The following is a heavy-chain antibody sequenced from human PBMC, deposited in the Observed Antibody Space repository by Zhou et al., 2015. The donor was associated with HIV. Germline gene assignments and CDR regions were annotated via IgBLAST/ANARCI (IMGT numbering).Heavy chain of an antibody. V-gene: IGHV1-69*06. CDR2: IIPVFGTA. Sequence: QVQLVQSGAEVKKPGSSVKVSCKASGGTFGTYGLTWVRQAPGQGLEWMGGIIPVFGTAKYAQKFQGRVSITADRSTSIAYMDLRSLRSEDTAVYYCARGKLLWFGGSGHYVMDVWGQGTTVTVSS. CDR1: GGTFGTYG. J-gene: IGHJ6*01. D-gene: IGHD3-10*01. CDR3: ARGKLLWFGGSGHYVMDV.